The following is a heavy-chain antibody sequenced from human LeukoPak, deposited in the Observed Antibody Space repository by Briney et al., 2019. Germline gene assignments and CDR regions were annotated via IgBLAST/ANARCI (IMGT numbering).Heavy chain of an antibody. J-gene: IGHJ3*02. CDR3: ARGFFSSSWLQDAFDI. CDR1: GYSISSGYY. V-gene: IGHV4-38-2*02. CDR2: IYHSGST. Sequence: PSDTLSLTCTVSGYSISSGYYWGWIRQPPGKGLEWIGSIYHSGSTYYNPSLKSRVTISVDTSKNQFSLKLSSVTAADTVVYYCARGFFSSSWLQDAFDIWGQGTMVSVSS. D-gene: IGHD6-13*01.